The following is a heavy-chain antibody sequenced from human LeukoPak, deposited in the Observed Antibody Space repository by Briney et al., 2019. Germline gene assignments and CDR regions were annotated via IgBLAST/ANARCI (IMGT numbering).Heavy chain of an antibody. V-gene: IGHV1-69*13. D-gene: IGHD1-26*01. CDR2: IIPIFGTA. CDR1: GGTFSSYA. J-gene: IGHJ4*02. Sequence: SVTVSCKASGGTFSSYAISWVRQAPGQGLEWMGGIIPIFGTANYAQKFQGRVTITADESTSTAYMELSSLRSEDTAVYYCARGGRPKWELLSHFDYWGQGTLVTVSS. CDR3: ARGGRPKWELLSHFDY.